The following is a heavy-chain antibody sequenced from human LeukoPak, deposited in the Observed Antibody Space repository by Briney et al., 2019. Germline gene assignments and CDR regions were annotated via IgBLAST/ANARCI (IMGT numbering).Heavy chain of an antibody. Sequence: SETLSLTCTVSGDSISSYYWSWIRQPPGKGLDWIGYIFYSGSTNYNPSLKSRVAISVDTSKSQFSLKLSSVTAADTAIYYCARYNSGWSYFDYWGQGTLVTVSS. D-gene: IGHD6-19*01. V-gene: IGHV4-59*01. J-gene: IGHJ4*02. CDR3: ARYNSGWSYFDY. CDR1: GDSISSYY. CDR2: IFYSGST.